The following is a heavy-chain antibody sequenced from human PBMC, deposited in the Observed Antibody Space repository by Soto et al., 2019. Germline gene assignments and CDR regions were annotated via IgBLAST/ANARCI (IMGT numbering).Heavy chain of an antibody. CDR1: GFTFSSYA. J-gene: IGHJ6*03. V-gene: IGHV3-64*01. Sequence: PGGSLRLSCAASGFTFSSYAMHWVRQAPGKGLEYVSAISSNGGSTYYANSVKGRFTISRDNSKNTLYLQMGSLRAEDMAVYYCARLVTNYYYYMDVWGKGTTVTVSS. CDR3: ARLVTNYYYYMDV. CDR2: ISSNGGST. D-gene: IGHD3-9*01.